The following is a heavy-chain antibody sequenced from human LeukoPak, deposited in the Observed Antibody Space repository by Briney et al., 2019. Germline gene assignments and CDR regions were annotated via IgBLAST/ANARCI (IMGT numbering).Heavy chain of an antibody. V-gene: IGHV4-61*02. J-gene: IGHJ4*02. CDR1: GGSINFDNYY. D-gene: IGHD3-3*01. Sequence: PSETLSLTRTVSGGSINFDNYYWSWIRQPAGKGLEWIGRVYTSGSTTYNPSLKSRVTISIDTSKNQFSLEMTSVTAADSAVYYCARDSPVQRSDYFDYWGQGALVAVSS. CDR2: VYTSGST. CDR3: ARDSPVQRSDYFDY.